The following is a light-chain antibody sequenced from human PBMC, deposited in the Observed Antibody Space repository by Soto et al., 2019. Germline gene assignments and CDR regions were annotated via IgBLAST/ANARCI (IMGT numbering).Light chain of an antibody. J-gene: IGKJ5*01. Sequence: EIVLTQSPGTLSLSPGERATLSCRASQSVSSSYLAWYQQKPGQAPGLLIYGASIRATGIPDRFSGSGSGTDFTLTISRLEPEDFAVYYCQQYGGSPITFGQGTRLEIK. CDR1: QSVSSSY. CDR2: GAS. V-gene: IGKV3-20*01. CDR3: QQYGGSPIT.